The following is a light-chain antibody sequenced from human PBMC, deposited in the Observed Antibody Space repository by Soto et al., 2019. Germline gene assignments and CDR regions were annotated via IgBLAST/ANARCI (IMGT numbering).Light chain of an antibody. CDR3: RSYAGNTNFV. CDR2: EIN. J-gene: IGLJ1*01. Sequence: QSALTQPPSASGSPGRSVTISCTGTRSDIGGSNFISWYQQHPGEAPKLLIFEINKRPSGVPGRFSGSKSGNTASLTVSGLQAEDEADYYCRSYAGNTNFVFGTGTKVT. CDR1: RSDIGGSNF. V-gene: IGLV2-8*01.